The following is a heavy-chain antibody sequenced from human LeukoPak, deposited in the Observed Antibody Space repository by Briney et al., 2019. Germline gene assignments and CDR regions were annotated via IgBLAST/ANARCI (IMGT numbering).Heavy chain of an antibody. J-gene: IGHJ3*02. CDR1: GYTFRTYD. CDR2: MNPNSGNT. D-gene: IGHD4-11*01. V-gene: IGHV1-8*01. Sequence: ASVKVSCKASGYTFRTYDINWVRQAPGQGLEWLGWMNPNSGNTGYAPKFQGRVAMTRVTSINTAYMELFGLRSEDTAVYFCVRGDLPTTVLNDPFNIWGQGTMVTVSS. CDR3: VRGDLPTTVLNDPFNI.